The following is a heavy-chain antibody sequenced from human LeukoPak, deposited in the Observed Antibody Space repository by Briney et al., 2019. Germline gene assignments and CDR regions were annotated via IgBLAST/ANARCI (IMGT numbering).Heavy chain of an antibody. CDR3: ARVERGYSYPRNYYGMDV. V-gene: IGHV3-11*04. D-gene: IGHD5-18*01. Sequence: GGSLRLSCAASGFTFGDYYMSWIRQAPGKGLEWVSYISSSGSTIYYADSVKGRFTISRDNSKNTLYLQMNSLRAEDTAVYYCARVERGYSYPRNYYGMDVWGQGTTVTVSS. CDR1: GFTFGDYY. J-gene: IGHJ6*02. CDR2: ISSSGSTI.